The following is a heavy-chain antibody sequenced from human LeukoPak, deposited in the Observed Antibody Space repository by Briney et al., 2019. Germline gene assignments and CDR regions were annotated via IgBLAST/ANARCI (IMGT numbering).Heavy chain of an antibody. CDR3: ARSITMVRGVIGSLYYYGMDV. J-gene: IGHJ6*04. CDR2: IYHSGST. Sequence: SETLSLTCAVSGGSISSGGYSWSWIRQPPGKGLEWIGYIYHSGSTYYNPSLKSRVTISVDRSKIQFSLKLSSVSAAETAVYYCARSITMVRGVIGSLYYYGMDVWGKGTTVTVSS. D-gene: IGHD3-10*01. CDR1: GGSISSGGYS. V-gene: IGHV4-30-2*01.